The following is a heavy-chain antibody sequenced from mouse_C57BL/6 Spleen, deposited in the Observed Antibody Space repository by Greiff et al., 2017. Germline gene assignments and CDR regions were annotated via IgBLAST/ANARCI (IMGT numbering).Heavy chain of an antibody. CDR2: IDPSDSYT. V-gene: IGHV1-59*01. CDR3: ARGPSLTEFAY. Sequence: QVQLQQPGAELVRPGTSVKLSCKASGYTFTSYWMHWVKQRPGQGLEWIGVIDPSDSYTNYNQKFKGKATLTVDPSSRTAYMQLSSLTSEDSAVYYCARGPSLTEFAYWGQGTLVTVSA. D-gene: IGHD6-2*01. J-gene: IGHJ3*01. CDR1: GYTFTSYW.